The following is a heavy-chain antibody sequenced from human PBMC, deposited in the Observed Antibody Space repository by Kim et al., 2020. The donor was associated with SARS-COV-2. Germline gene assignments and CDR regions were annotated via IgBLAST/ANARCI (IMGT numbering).Heavy chain of an antibody. D-gene: IGHD2-15*01. CDR2: FDPEDGET. CDR1: GYTLTELS. Sequence: ASVKVSCKVSGYTLTELSMHWVRQAPGKGLEWMGGFDPEDGETIYAQKFQGRVTMTEDTSTDTAYMELSSLRSEDTAVYYCATGRDVYETGGLLRYYYYGMDVWGQGTTVTVSS. V-gene: IGHV1-24*01. J-gene: IGHJ6*02. CDR3: ATGRDVYETGGLLRYYYYGMDV.